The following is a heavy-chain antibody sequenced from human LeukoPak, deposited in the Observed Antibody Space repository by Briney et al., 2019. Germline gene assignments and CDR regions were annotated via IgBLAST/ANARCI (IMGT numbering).Heavy chain of an antibody. Sequence: ASVKVSCKASGYTFTGYYMHWVRQAPGQGLEWMGWINPNSGGTNYAQKFQGRVTMTRDTSISTAYMELSRLRSDDTAVYYCARDAIAVAGTGFDYWGQGTLVTVS. D-gene: IGHD6-19*01. V-gene: IGHV1-2*02. CDR2: INPNSGGT. J-gene: IGHJ4*02. CDR3: ARDAIAVAGTGFDY. CDR1: GYTFTGYY.